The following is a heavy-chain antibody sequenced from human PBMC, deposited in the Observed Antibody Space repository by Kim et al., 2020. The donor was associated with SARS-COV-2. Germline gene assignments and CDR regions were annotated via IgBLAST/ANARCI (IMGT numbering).Heavy chain of an antibody. CDR1: GFTFSSYG. V-gene: IGHV3-33*05. Sequence: GGSLRLSCAASGFTFSSYGMHWVRQAPGKGLEWVAVISYDGSNKYYADSVKGRFTISRDNSKNTLYLQMNSLRAEDTAVYYCARDDGVLRYFDWLSFPFDIWGQGTMVTVSS. CDR3: ARDDGVLRYFDWLSFPFDI. J-gene: IGHJ3*02. D-gene: IGHD3-9*01. CDR2: ISYDGSNK.